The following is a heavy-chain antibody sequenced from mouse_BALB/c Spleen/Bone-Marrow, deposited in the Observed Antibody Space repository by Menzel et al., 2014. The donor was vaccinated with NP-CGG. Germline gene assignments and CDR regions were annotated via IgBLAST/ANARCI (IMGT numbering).Heavy chain of an antibody. CDR3: ARGGLGYAMDY. Sequence: EVKLQESGPGLVKPSQSLSLTCSVTDYSITSGYYWNWIRQFPGNKLEWMGYISYDGGNNYIPSLKHRISITRDTSKNQFFLKLNSVTAEDTATYYCARGGLGYAMDYWGQGTSVTVSS. D-gene: IGHD2-2*01. J-gene: IGHJ4*01. CDR2: ISYDGGN. V-gene: IGHV3-6*02. CDR1: DYSITSGYY.